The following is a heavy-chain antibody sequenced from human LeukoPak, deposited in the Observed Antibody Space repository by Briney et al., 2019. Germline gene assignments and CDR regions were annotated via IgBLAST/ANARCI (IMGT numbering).Heavy chain of an antibody. Sequence: PGGSLRLSCAASGFTFSSYSMNWVRQAPGKGLEWVSSISSSSSYIYYADSVKGRFTISRDNAKNSLYLQMNSLRAEDTAVYYCARVTGTTGHHLNFDYWGQGTLVTVSS. V-gene: IGHV3-21*01. D-gene: IGHD1-20*01. CDR3: ARVTGTTGHHLNFDY. CDR2: ISSSSSYI. J-gene: IGHJ4*02. CDR1: GFTFSSYS.